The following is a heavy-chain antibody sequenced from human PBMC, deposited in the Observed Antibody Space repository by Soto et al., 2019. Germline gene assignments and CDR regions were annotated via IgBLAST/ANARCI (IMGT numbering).Heavy chain of an antibody. CDR1: GYTLTELS. J-gene: IGHJ6*02. V-gene: IGHV1-24*01. Sequence: ASVKVSCKVSGYTLTELSMHWVRQAPGKGLEWMGGFDPEDGETIYAQKFQGRVTMTEDTSTDTAYMELSSLRSEDTAVYYCETIVFVGVVAPTPYYGMDVGGQGSTVTAS. CDR2: FDPEDGET. CDR3: ETIVFVGVVAPTPYYGMDV. D-gene: IGHD2-15*01.